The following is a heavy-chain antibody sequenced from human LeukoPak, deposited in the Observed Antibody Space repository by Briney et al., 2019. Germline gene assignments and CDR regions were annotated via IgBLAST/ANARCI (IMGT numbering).Heavy chain of an antibody. V-gene: IGHV3-30*04. D-gene: IGHD5-12*01. CDR2: ISYDGSNK. J-gene: IGHJ6*02. CDR3: ARRESGYLYYYYYGMDV. Sequence: GRSLRLSCAASGLTFSSYAMHWVRQAPGKGLEWVAVISYDGSNKYYADSVKGRFTISRDNSKNTLYLQMNSLRAEDTAVYYCARRESGYLYYYYYGMDVWGQGTTVTVSS. CDR1: GLTFSSYA.